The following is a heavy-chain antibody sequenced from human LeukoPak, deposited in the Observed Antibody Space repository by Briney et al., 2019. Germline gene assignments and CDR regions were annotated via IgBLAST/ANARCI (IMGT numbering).Heavy chain of an antibody. CDR1: GFSFSSYG. Sequence: GRSLRLSCAASGFSFSSYGMHWVRQAPGKGLEWVAVIWYDGSNKYYADSVKGRFTISRDNSKNTLYLQMNSLRAEDTAVYYCAKDLVSVAGNEYWGQGTLVTVSS. CDR2: IWYDGSNK. V-gene: IGHV3-33*06. CDR3: AKDLVSVAGNEY. D-gene: IGHD6-19*01. J-gene: IGHJ4*02.